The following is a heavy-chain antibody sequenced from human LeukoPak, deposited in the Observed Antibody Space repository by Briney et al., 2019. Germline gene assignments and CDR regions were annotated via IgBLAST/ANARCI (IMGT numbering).Heavy chain of an antibody. CDR2: ITSSSTNI. J-gene: IGHJ4*02. V-gene: IGHV3-21*06. CDR1: GFTLSSYT. Sequence: GGSLRLSCAASGFTLSSYTMNWVRQTPGRGLEWISTITSSSTNIYYADSVKGRFTISRDNAKNSLYLQMNSLRVADTAVYYCAKDGGYSYGSDFDYWGQGTLVTVSS. CDR3: AKDGGYSYGSDFDY. D-gene: IGHD5-18*01.